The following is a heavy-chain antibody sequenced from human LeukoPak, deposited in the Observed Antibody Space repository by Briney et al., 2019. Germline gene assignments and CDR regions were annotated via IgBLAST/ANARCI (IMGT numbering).Heavy chain of an antibody. CDR2: ISPYNGNT. D-gene: IGHD3-16*02. V-gene: IGHV1-18*01. CDR1: GYTLTSYG. Sequence: ASVKVSCKASGYTLTSYGVSWVRQTPGQGLEWMGWISPYNGNTNFAQKLQGRVTMTTDTSTSTAYMELRSLRSDDTAVYYCARDNGYVWGNYRTFDYWGQGTLVTVSS. CDR3: ARDNGYVWGNYRTFDY. J-gene: IGHJ4*02.